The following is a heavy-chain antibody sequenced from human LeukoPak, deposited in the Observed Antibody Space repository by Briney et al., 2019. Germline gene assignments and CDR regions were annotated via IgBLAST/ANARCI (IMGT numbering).Heavy chain of an antibody. Sequence: PGGSLRLSCAASGFTFSNYWMTWVRQPPAKGLEWVANIKRDGSVEYYVDSVKGRFTISRDNTKDSLYLEMNSLRAEDTAVYYCARDSNPLGSGYYLDAFDMWGQGTMVTVSS. CDR2: IKRDGSVE. CDR3: ARDSNPLGSGYYLDAFDM. CDR1: GFTFSNYW. V-gene: IGHV3-7*01. J-gene: IGHJ3*02. D-gene: IGHD3-22*01.